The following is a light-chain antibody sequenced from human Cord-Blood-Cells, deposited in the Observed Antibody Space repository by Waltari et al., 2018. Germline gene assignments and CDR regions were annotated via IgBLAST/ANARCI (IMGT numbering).Light chain of an antibody. V-gene: IGKV3-20*01. CDR1: QSVSSSY. Sequence: DTMLTQSPATLSLSAGVRATQTCRASQSVSSSYLAWYQQKPDQAPRLLIYGASSRATGIPGWFSGSGSGTDFTLTISRLEPEDFAVYCCQQYGSSPFSFGQGTKLEIK. CDR3: QQYGSSPFS. CDR2: GAS. J-gene: IGKJ2*03.